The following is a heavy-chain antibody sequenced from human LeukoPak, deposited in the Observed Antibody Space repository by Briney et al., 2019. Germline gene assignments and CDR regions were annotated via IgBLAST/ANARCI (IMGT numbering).Heavy chain of an antibody. CDR1: GFTFSGFA. V-gene: IGHV3-73*01. CDR2: IRSKANNYAT. D-gene: IGHD4-23*01. Sequence: GGSLRLSCAASGFTFSGFAIHWVRQASGKGLEWAGRIRSKANNYATAYAASVKGRFIISRDDSKNTAYLQMNSLKTEDTAVYYCTRLPPDSGDNSVFSFDIWGQGTMVTVSS. CDR3: TRLPPDSGDNSVFSFDI. J-gene: IGHJ3*02.